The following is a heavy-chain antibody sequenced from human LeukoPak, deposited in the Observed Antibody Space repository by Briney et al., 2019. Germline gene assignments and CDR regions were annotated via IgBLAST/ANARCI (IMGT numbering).Heavy chain of an antibody. V-gene: IGHV4-39*01. CDR2: VYYSGTT. CDR1: GGSISSRAFY. Sequence: PSETLSLTCTVSGGSISSRAFYWGWIRQPPGKGLEWIGSVYYSGTTYYNPSLMSRVTIFVDTSKNQFSLKLSSVTAADSAMYYCARHNAGTYYRFDYWGQGTLVTVSS. D-gene: IGHD1-26*01. CDR3: ARHNAGTYYRFDY. J-gene: IGHJ4*02.